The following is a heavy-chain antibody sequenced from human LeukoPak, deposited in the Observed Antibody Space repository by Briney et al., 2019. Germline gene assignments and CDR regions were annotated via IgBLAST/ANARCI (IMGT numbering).Heavy chain of an antibody. V-gene: IGHV3-21*01. CDR2: ISSSSSYI. Sequence: GGSLRLSCAASGFTVSSNYMSWVRQAPGKGLDWVSSISSSSSYIYYADSVKGRFTISRDNAKNSLYLQMNSLRAEDSAVYYCARGILGYWSSTSCYADAFDIWGQGTIVTVSS. CDR1: GFTVSSNY. CDR3: ARGILGYWSSTSCYADAFDI. D-gene: IGHD2-2*01. J-gene: IGHJ3*02.